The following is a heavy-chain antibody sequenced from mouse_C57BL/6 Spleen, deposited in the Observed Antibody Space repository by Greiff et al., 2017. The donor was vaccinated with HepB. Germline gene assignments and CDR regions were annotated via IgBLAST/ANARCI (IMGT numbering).Heavy chain of an antibody. V-gene: IGHV1-82*01. CDR1: GYAFSSSW. CDR2: IYPGDGDT. D-gene: IGHD1-1*01. CDR3: ARSVYYYGSSYGYYAMDY. J-gene: IGHJ4*01. Sequence: QVQLQQSGPELVKPGASVKISCKASGYAFSSSWMNWVKQRPGKGLEWIGRIYPGDGDTNYNGKFKGKATLTADKSSSTAYMQLSSLTSEDSAVYFCARSVYYYGSSYGYYAMDYWGQGTSVTVSS.